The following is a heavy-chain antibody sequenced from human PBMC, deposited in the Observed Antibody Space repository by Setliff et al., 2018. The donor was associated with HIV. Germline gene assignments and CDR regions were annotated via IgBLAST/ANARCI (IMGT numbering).Heavy chain of an antibody. V-gene: IGHV1-18*01. CDR1: GYTFTSYG. CDR2: ISPYNGHT. J-gene: IGHJ6*03. CDR3: ARGGKITMVRGVMFYMDV. D-gene: IGHD3-10*01. Sequence: ASVKVSCKASGYTFTSYGIGWVRQAPGQGLEWMGWISPYNGHTNYAQKLQGRVTMTTDTSTSTTYMELTSLRSEDTAVYYCARGGKITMVRGVMFYMDVWGKGTTVTVSS.